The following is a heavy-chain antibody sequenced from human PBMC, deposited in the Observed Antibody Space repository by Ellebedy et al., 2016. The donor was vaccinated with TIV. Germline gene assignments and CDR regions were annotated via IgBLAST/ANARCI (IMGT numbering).Heavy chain of an antibody. V-gene: IGHV4-34*01. CDR3: ARTSGDAATIDY. CDR2: INHSGST. D-gene: IGHD2-15*01. J-gene: IGHJ4*02. CDR1: GGSFSGYY. Sequence: GSLRLXXAVYGGSFSGYYWSWIRQPPGKGLEWIGEINHSGSTNYNPSLKSRVTISVDTSKNQFSLKLSSVTAADTAVYYCARTSGDAATIDYWGQGTLVTVSS.